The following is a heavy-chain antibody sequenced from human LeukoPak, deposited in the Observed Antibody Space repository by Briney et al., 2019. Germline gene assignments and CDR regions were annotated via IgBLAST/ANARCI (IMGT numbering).Heavy chain of an antibody. CDR1: GGSISSGGYS. J-gene: IGHJ4*02. CDR3: ARTFGELSPFDY. V-gene: IGHV4-30-4*07. CDR2: IYYSGST. D-gene: IGHD3-10*01. Sequence: SETLSLTCAVSGGSISSGGYSWSWLRQPPGKGLEWIGYIYYSGSTYYNPSLKSRVTISVDTSKNQFSLKLSSVTAADTAVYYCARTFGELSPFDYWGQRTLVTVSS.